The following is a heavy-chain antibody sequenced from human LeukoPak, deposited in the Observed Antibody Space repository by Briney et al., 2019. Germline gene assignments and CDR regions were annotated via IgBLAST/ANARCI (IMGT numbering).Heavy chain of an antibody. CDR1: GHSLTSYS. J-gene: IGHJ4*02. V-gene: IGHV1-46*01. Sequence: ASVKVSCKAFGHSLTSYSMHWVRQAPGQGLEWMGIINPSGGSSSYAQKFQGRVTMTRDTSTSTVYMEVTSLRSEDTAVYYCARGFDGLRLKGQYFDYWGQGTLVTVSS. D-gene: IGHD5/OR15-5a*01. CDR2: INPSGGSS. CDR3: ARGFDGLRLKGQYFDY.